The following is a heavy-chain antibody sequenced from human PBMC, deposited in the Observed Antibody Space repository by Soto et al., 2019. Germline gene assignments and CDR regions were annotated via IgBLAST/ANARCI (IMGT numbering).Heavy chain of an antibody. Sequence: WETLSLTCTVSGGSISTYYWSWIRQPPGGTLEWIGYIYASGATTYNPSLESRVTMSVDMPNNEFSLELTSLTAADTAVYYCARSHSFDGSIYHYYFDFWGQGTLVTVSS. J-gene: IGHJ4*02. CDR3: ARSHSFDGSIYHYYFDF. V-gene: IGHV4-59*01. CDR1: GGSISTYY. CDR2: IYASGAT. D-gene: IGHD3-10*01.